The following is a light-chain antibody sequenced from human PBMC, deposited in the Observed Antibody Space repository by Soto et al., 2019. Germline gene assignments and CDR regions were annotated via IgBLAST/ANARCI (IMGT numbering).Light chain of an antibody. CDR1: QSVWSN. CDR3: QQYDNRSPLS. CDR2: GAS. J-gene: IGKJ4*01. V-gene: IGKV3-15*01. Sequence: EVVMTQFPATLSLSPGGRATLSCRASQSVWSNLAWYQQKPGQAPRLLIYGASTRATGVPAKFSGRGSGTEFTLTISSLQTEDFGVYYCQQYDNRSPLSFGGGTKVEI.